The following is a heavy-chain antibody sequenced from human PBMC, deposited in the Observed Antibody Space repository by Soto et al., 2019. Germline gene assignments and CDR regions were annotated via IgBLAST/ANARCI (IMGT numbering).Heavy chain of an antibody. J-gene: IGHJ3*02. Sequence: QERLVQSGAEVKKPGASVQVSCKASGYTFTSYDITWVRQATGQVLEWMGWMNPNSGNTGYAQKFKVKVTMTRNTSIGTDYMELSSLRSEDTAVYYCATERWEDALHIWGQGTMVTVSS. CDR2: MNPNSGNT. CDR1: GYTFTSYD. V-gene: IGHV1-8*01. D-gene: IGHD1-26*01. CDR3: ATERWEDALHI.